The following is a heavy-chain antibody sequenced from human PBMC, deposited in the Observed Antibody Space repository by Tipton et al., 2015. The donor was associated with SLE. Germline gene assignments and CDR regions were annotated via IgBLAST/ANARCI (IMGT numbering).Heavy chain of an antibody. Sequence: SLRLSCAPSGFTFTGSSMNWVRQDSGKGLEWVGRVGKKADNYATSYDASVKGRFTISRDDSKNTTYLQINSLKNEDTAVYYCCRFGYWGQGTLVTVST. CDR1: GFTFTGSS. V-gene: IGHV3-73*01. CDR2: VGKKADNYAT. CDR3: CRFGY. D-gene: IGHD3-10*01. J-gene: IGHJ4*02.